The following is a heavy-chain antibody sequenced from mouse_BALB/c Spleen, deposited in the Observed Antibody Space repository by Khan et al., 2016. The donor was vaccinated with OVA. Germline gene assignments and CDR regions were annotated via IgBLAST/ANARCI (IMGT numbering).Heavy chain of an antibody. V-gene: IGHV1S132*01. CDR3: EGEKYGKYWGAMAY. D-gene: IGHD2-10*02. CDR1: GYTFTSYW. Sequence: QVQLQQSGTELARPGASVKLSCKTSGYTFTSYWIHWVKQRPGQGLEWIGRIYPGTGSTYYDEKFKDKATLTADKSSSTASMQLSSLKSEDSADYFGEGEKYGKYWGAMAYWGQGTSVTVSA. CDR2: IYPGTGST. J-gene: IGHJ4*01.